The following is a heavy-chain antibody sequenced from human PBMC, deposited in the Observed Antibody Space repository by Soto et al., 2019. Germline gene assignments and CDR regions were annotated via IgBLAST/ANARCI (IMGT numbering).Heavy chain of an antibody. Sequence: QVQLVQSGAEVKKPGSSVKVSCKASGGTFSSYTISWVRQAPGQGLEWMGRIIPILGIANYAQKFQGRVTIPADKSTSTAYMELSSLRSEDTAVYYCAVTYCGGDCYFNNWFDPWGQGTLVTVSS. D-gene: IGHD2-21*02. J-gene: IGHJ5*02. V-gene: IGHV1-69*02. CDR3: AVTYCGGDCYFNNWFDP. CDR1: GGTFSSYT. CDR2: IIPILGIA.